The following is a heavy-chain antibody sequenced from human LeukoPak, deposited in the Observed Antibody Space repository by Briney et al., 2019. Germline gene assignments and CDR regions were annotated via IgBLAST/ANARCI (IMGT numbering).Heavy chain of an antibody. CDR3: AREGMAVGDFDY. CDR2: INAGNGNT. D-gene: IGHD5-24*01. V-gene: IGHV1-3*01. Sequence: ASVKVSCKASGYTFTSYAMHWVRQAPGQRLEWMGWINAGNGNTKYSQKFQGRVTITRDTSASTAYMELSSLRSEDTAVYYCAREGMAVGDFDYWGQGTLVTVSS. J-gene: IGHJ4*02. CDR1: GYTFTSYA.